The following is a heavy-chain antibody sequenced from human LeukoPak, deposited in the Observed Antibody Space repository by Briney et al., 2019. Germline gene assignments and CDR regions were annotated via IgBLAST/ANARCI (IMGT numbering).Heavy chain of an antibody. CDR3: ARSEGRLRYAFDI. Sequence: TSETLSLTCTVSGGSISSSSHYWGWIRQPPGKGLEWIGSIYYSGSTYYNPSLKSRVTISVDTSKNQFSLKLSSVTAADTAVYYCARSEGRLRYAFDIWGQGTMVTVSS. CDR1: GGSISSSSHY. J-gene: IGHJ3*02. CDR2: IYYSGST. V-gene: IGHV4-39*07. D-gene: IGHD5-12*01.